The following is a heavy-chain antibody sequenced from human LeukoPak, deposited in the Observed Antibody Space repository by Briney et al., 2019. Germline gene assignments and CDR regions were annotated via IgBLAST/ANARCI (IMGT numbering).Heavy chain of an antibody. V-gene: IGHV4-61*08. CDR2: IYYSGST. D-gene: IGHD6-19*01. Sequence: SETLSLTCAVSGGSISSGDYSWSWIRQPPGKGLEWIGYIYYSGSTNYNASLKSRVTISVDTSKNQFSLKLTSVTAADTAVYYCARGTAGQWLVRWGQGTLVTVSS. CDR1: GGSISSGDYS. J-gene: IGHJ4*02. CDR3: ARGTAGQWLVR.